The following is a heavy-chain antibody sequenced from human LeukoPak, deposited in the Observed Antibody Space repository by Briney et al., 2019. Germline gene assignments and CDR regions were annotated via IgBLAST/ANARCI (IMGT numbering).Heavy chain of an antibody. J-gene: IGHJ6*02. Sequence: ETGGSLRLSCAASGFTFSSYGMHRVRQAPGKGLEWGAVIWYDGSNEYYADSVKGRFTISRDSSQNTLYLQMNSLRAEDTAVYYCAKDRWSSSAAYGMDVWGQGTTVTVSS. CDR3: AKDRWSSSAAYGMDV. CDR1: GFTFSSYG. V-gene: IGHV3-30*02. CDR2: IWYDGSNE. D-gene: IGHD6-13*01.